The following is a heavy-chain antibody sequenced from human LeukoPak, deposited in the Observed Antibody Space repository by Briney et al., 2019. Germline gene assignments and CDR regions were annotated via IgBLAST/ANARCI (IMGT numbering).Heavy chain of an antibody. CDR1: GFPFSTYA. V-gene: IGHV3-23*01. CDR3: ARRDSSGYYIEY. Sequence: GGSLRLSCAASGFPFSTYAMNWVRQAPGKGLEWASSISGSGGNTYYADSVKGRFTISRDNSKNTLYLQMNSLRAEDTAVYYCARRDSSGYYIEYWGQGTLVTVSS. CDR2: ISGSGGNT. D-gene: IGHD3-22*01. J-gene: IGHJ4*02.